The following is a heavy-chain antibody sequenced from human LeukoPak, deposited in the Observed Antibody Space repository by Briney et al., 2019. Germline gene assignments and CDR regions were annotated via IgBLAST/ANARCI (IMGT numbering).Heavy chain of an antibody. V-gene: IGHV3-30*02. CDR1: GFTFSSYG. CDR3: AKDFYGVVKEEGPTLDC. CDR2: IRYDGSNK. D-gene: IGHD3-3*01. J-gene: IGHJ4*02. Sequence: GGSLRLSCAASGFTFSSYGMHWVRQAPGKGLEWVAFIRYDGSNKYYADSVKGRFTISRDNPKNTLYLQMNSLRAEDTAVYYCAKDFYGVVKEEGPTLDCWGQGTLVTVSS.